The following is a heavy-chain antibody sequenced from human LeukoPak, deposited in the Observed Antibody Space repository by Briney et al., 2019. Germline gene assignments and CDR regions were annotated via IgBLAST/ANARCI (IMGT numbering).Heavy chain of an antibody. CDR1: GYSISSGYY. D-gene: IGHD3-22*01. J-gene: IGHJ4*02. CDR2: IYHSGST. CDR3: ARTRYYYESSGYYWGVYYFDY. V-gene: IGHV4-38-2*01. Sequence: SETLSLTCAVSGYSISSGYYWGWTRQPPGKGLDWIGSIYHSGSTYYNPSLKSRVTISVDTSKNQFSLKLSSVTAADTAVYYCARTRYYYESSGYYWGVYYFDYWGQGTLVTVSS.